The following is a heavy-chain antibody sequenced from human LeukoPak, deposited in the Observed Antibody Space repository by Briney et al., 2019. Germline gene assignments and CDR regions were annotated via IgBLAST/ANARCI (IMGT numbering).Heavy chain of an antibody. Sequence: PGGSLRLSCAASGFTFSSYEMNWVRQAPGKGLEWVSYISSSGSTIYYADSVKGRFTISRDNAKNSLYLQMNSLRAEDTAVYYCARDGVIVGNYYMDVWGKGTTVTVSS. J-gene: IGHJ6*03. CDR2: ISSSGSTI. CDR3: ARDGVIVGNYYMDV. D-gene: IGHD2-21*01. V-gene: IGHV3-48*03. CDR1: GFTFSSYE.